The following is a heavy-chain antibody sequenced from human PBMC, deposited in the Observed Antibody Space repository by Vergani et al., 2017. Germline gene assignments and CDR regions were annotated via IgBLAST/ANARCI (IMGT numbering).Heavy chain of an antibody. CDR3: SWSTVITDY. CDR2: IYTSGST. V-gene: IGHV4-61*02. D-gene: IGHD4-17*01. CDR1: GGSISSGSYY. J-gene: IGHJ4*02. Sequence: QLQLQESGSGLVKPSQTLSLTCAVSGGSISSGSYYWSWIRQPAGKGLEWIGRIYTSGSTNYNPSLKSRVTISVDTSKNQFSLKLSSVTAADTAVYYCSWSTVITDYWGQGTLVTVSS.